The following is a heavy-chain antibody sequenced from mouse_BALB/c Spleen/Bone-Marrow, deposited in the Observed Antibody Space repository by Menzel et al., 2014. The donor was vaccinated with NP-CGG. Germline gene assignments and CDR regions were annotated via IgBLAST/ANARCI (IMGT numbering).Heavy chain of an antibody. CDR1: GYTFTEYT. J-gene: IGHJ2*01. D-gene: IGHD2-3*01. CDR3: ARGWLLRHYFDY. Sequence: EVQLQQSGPELVKPGASVKISCKTSGYTFTEYTMHWVKQSHGKSLEWIGSINPNNGGTSYNQKFKGKATLTVDKSSSTACMELSSLTSEDSAVYYCARGWLLRHYFDYWGHGTTLTVSS. CDR2: INPNNGGT. V-gene: IGHV1-22*01.